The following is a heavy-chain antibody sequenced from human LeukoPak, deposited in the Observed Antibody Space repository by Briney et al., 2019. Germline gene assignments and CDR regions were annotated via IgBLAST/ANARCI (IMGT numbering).Heavy chain of an antibody. Sequence: QTGGSLRLSCAASGFTFIDYDMPWVRQVIGKDLEWVSAIGIRGDTHYSGSVKGRFTISRENAESSLYLQMNSLRAEDTAVYYCARGGIQVSGIDEFDYWGQGALVTVSS. V-gene: IGHV3-13*01. CDR1: GFTFIDYD. CDR2: IGIRGDT. CDR3: ARGGIQVSGIDEFDY. D-gene: IGHD6-19*01. J-gene: IGHJ4*02.